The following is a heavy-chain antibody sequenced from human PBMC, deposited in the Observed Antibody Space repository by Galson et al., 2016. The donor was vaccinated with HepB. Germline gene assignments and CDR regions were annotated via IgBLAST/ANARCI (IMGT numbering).Heavy chain of an antibody. Sequence: SLRLSCAPSGFPFNSYWMTWVRLAPGKGLEWVASINHVGNEKYYVDSVKGRFTISRDNIKNSLYLQINSLRADDTAVYYCARDLDYWGQGTLVTVSS. CDR1: GFPFNSYW. CDR2: INHVGNEK. CDR3: ARDLDY. V-gene: IGHV3-7*04. J-gene: IGHJ4*02.